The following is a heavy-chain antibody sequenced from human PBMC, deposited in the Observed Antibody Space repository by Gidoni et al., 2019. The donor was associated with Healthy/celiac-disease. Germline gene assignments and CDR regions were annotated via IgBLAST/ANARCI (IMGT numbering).Heavy chain of an antibody. D-gene: IGHD6-6*01. V-gene: IGHV1-69*01. J-gene: IGHJ6*03. CDR2: IIPIFGTA. Sequence: QVQLVQSGAAVKKPGSSVKVSCKASGGTFSSYAISWVRQAPGQGLEWMGGIIPIFGTANYAQKFQGRVTITADESTSTAYMELSSLRSEDTAVYYCARVGSSSSGGYYYYYYMDVWGKGTTVTVSS. CDR3: ARVGSSSSGGYYYYYYMDV. CDR1: GGTFSSYA.